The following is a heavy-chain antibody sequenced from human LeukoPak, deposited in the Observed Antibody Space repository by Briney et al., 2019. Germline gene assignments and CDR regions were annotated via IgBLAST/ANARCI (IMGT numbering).Heavy chain of an antibody. CDR3: AKGSSNWRNYYYFDS. V-gene: IGHV1-8*03. Sequence: ASVKVSCKASGYTFTSYDINWVRQATGQGLEWMGWMNPNSGNTGYAQKFQGRVTITRNTSISTAYMELSSLRSEDTAVYYCAKGSSNWRNYYYFDSWGQGTLVTVSS. J-gene: IGHJ4*02. D-gene: IGHD6-13*01. CDR2: MNPNSGNT. CDR1: GYTFTSYD.